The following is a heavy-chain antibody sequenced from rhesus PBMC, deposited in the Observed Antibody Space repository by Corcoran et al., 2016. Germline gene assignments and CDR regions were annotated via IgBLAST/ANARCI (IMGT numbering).Heavy chain of an antibody. J-gene: IGHJ4*01. CDR2: INPRNSNT. Sequence: QVQLVQSGAEVKKPGASVKLSCKASGYTLTSYSINRVRQAPGKGLEWMGWINPRNSNTGDAQKFQGRVTMTRDTSTNTAYMELSSLRSEDTAVYYCARGYSNYAFDSWGQGVLVTVSS. V-gene: IGHV1-200*01. D-gene: IGHD4-23*01. CDR3: ARGYSNYAFDS. CDR1: GYTLTSYS.